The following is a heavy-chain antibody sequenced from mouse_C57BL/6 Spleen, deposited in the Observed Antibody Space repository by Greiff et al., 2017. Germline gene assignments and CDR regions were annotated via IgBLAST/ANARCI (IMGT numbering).Heavy chain of an antibody. CDR1: GYTFTSYW. J-gene: IGHJ4*01. CDR2: IYPSDSYT. Sequence: VQLQQPGAELVMPGASVKLSCKASGYTFTSYWMHWVKPRPGQGLEWIGEIYPSDSYTNYNQKFKGKSTFTVDKSSSTAYMQLSRLTSDDSAVYYCARWLDAMDYWGQGTSVTVAS. CDR3: ARWLDAMDY. V-gene: IGHV1-69*01. D-gene: IGHD2-2*01.